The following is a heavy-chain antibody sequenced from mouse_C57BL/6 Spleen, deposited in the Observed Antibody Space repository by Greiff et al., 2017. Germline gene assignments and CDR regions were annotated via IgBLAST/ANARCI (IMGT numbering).Heavy chain of an antibody. V-gene: IGHV1-54*01. J-gene: IGHJ2*01. CDR1: GYAFTNYL. CDR3: ARYYGSSYDYFDY. D-gene: IGHD1-1*01. CDR2: INPGSGGT. Sequence: QVHVKQSGAELVRPGTSVKVSCKASGYAFTNYLIEWVKQRPGQGLEWIGVINPGSGGTNYNEKFKGKATLTADKSSSTAYMQLSSLTSEDSAVYFWARYYGSSYDYFDYWGQGTTLTVSS.